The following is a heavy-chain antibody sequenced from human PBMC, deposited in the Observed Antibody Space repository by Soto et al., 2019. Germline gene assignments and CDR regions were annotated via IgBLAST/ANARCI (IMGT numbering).Heavy chain of an antibody. Sequence: GGSLRLSCAASGFTFSGSAMHWVRQASGKGLEWVGRIRSKANSYATAYAASVKGRFTISRDDSKNTAYLQMNSLKTEDTAVYYCTRHRYQIPSNSKEDWFDPWGQGTLVTVS. J-gene: IGHJ5*02. V-gene: IGHV3-73*01. CDR1: GFTFSGSA. CDR3: TRHRYQIPSNSKEDWFDP. D-gene: IGHD1-7*01. CDR2: IRSKANSYAT.